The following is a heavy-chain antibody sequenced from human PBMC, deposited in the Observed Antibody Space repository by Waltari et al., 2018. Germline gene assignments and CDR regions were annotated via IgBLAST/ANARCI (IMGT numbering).Heavy chain of an antibody. J-gene: IGHJ5*02. D-gene: IGHD2-2*01. CDR2: INPNSGGT. CDR1: GYTVTGYY. V-gene: IGHV1-2*02. CDR3: ARHYCSSTSCYADRRFWFDP. Sequence: QVQLVQSGAEVKKPGASVKVSCKASGYTVTGYYMHGVRQAPGQGLEWMGWINPNSGGTNYAQKFQGRVTMTSATSISTAYMELSRLRSDDTAVYYCARHYCSSTSCYADRRFWFDPWGQGTLVTVSS.